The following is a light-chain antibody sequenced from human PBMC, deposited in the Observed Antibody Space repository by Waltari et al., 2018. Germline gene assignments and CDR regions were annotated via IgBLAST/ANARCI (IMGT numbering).Light chain of an antibody. V-gene: IGKV1-9*01. CDR3: QHLNSYPIT. Sequence: DIQLTQSPSFLSASVGDRVTITCRASQGISTFLAWYQQKPGKAPKVLIYAASTLQSGVPSRFSGSGSGTEFTLTISSLQPEDFATYYCQHLNSYPITFGQGTRLEI. CDR2: AAS. CDR1: QGISTF. J-gene: IGKJ5*01.